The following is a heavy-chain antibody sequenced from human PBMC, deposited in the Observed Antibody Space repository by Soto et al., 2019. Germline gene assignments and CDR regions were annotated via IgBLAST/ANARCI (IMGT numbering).Heavy chain of an antibody. J-gene: IGHJ4*02. CDR1: GFSFASFA. CDR3: AKWSYLDY. Sequence: GGSLRLSCTTSGFSFASFAMTWVRQAPGKGLGWVATISGSDGKTYYADSVKGRFSISRDTSRNTLYLQMNSLRADDTAIYYCAKWSYLDYWGQGTRVTVSS. CDR2: ISGSDGKT. V-gene: IGHV3-23*01. D-gene: IGHD3-3*01.